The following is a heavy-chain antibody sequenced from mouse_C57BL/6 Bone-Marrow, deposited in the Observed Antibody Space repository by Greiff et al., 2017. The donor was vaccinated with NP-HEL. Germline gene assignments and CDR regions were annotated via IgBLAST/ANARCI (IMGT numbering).Heavy chain of an antibody. CDR3: ARQYGSSFLYWYFDV. D-gene: IGHD1-1*01. V-gene: IGHV5-15*01. Sequence: EVQLVESGGGLVQPGGSLKLSCAASGFTFSDYGMAWVRQAPRKGPEWVAFISNLAYSIYYADTVTGRFTFSSENAKNTLYLEMSSLRSEDTAMYYCARQYGSSFLYWYFDVWGTGTTVTVSS. CDR1: GFTFSDYG. J-gene: IGHJ1*03. CDR2: ISNLAYSI.